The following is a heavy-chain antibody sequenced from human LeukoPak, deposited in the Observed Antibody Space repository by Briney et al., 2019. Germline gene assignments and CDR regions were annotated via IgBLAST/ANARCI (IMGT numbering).Heavy chain of an antibody. J-gene: IGHJ4*02. Sequence: SETLSLTCSVSGRSISGHYWSWIRQPPGKGLEWIGYIYSTGGTNYNPSLKSRVIISLDTSKNQFSLGLSSVTAADTAVYYCARYFCSDGSCYSYFHYWGQGILVTVSS. CDR2: IYSTGGT. CDR1: GRSISGHY. CDR3: ARYFCSDGSCYSYFHY. D-gene: IGHD2-15*01. V-gene: IGHV4-59*11.